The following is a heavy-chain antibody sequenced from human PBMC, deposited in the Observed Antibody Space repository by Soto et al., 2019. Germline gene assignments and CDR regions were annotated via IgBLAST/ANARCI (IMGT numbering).Heavy chain of an antibody. CDR2: IYHSGST. D-gene: IGHD6-25*01. J-gene: IGHJ6*02. CDR1: GGSISSSNW. V-gene: IGHV4-4*02. Sequence: NLRKTLSLTCAVSGGSISSSNWWSWVRQPPGKGLEWIGEIYHSGSTNYNPSLKSRVTISVDKSKNQFSLKLSSVTAADTAVYYCARPPGLDYYYGMDVWGQGTTVTVSS. CDR3: ARPPGLDYYYGMDV.